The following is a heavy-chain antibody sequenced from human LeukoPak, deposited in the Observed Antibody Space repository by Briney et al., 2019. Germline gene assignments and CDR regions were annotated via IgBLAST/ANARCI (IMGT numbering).Heavy chain of an antibody. D-gene: IGHD6-6*01. V-gene: IGHV3-74*01. CDR1: GFTVSSNY. CDR3: ARGLSGYSSSLGY. J-gene: IGHJ4*02. CDR2: INSDGSST. Sequence: GGSLRLSCAASGFTVSSNYMSWVRQAPGKGLVWVSRINSDGSSTSYADSVKDRFTISRDNAKNTLYLQMNSLRAEDTAVYYCARGLSGYSSSLGYWGQGTLVTVSS.